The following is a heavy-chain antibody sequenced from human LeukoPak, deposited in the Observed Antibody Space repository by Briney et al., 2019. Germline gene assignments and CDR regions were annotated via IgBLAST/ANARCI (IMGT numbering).Heavy chain of an antibody. D-gene: IGHD5-12*01. J-gene: IGHJ4*02. CDR1: GGSINSGYY. CDR2: IYYSGTT. CDR3: ARDVRGSGYDRIDY. Sequence: SETLSLTCTVSGGSINSGYYWSWICQRPGKGLEWIGYIYYSGTTYYNPSLESRVTISVDTSRSQFSLKLNSVTAADTAVYYCARDVRGSGYDRIDYWGQGTLVTVSS. V-gene: IGHV4-31*03.